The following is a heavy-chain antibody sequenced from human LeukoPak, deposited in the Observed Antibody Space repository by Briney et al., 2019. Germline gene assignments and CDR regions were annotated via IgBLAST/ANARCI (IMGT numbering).Heavy chain of an antibody. Sequence: PEASVKVSCKASGYTFTSYAMHWVRQAPGQRLEWMGWINAGNGNTKYSQKFQGRVTITRDTSASTAYMELSSLRSEDTAVYYCARDRGIAAAGTWPHLPWGQGTLVTVSS. CDR2: INAGNGNT. CDR3: ARDRGIAAAGTWPHLP. CDR1: GYTFTSYA. J-gene: IGHJ5*02. D-gene: IGHD6-13*01. V-gene: IGHV1-3*01.